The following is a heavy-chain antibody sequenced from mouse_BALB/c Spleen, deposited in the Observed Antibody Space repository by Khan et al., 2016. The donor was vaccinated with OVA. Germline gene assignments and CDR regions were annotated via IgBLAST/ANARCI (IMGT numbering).Heavy chain of an antibody. J-gene: IGHJ3*01. Sequence: VQLQQSGPELMKPGASVKISCKASGYSFTSYYIHWVKQSHGKTLEWIGYIDPFNGGSTYNQKFKVKATLTVDKSSSTAYMQLSSLTSEDSAVYYCARHGSNSWFAYWGQGTLVTVSA. CDR1: GYSFTSYY. D-gene: IGHD1-1*01. CDR3: ARHGSNSWFAY. V-gene: IGHV1-31*01. CDR2: IDPFNGGS.